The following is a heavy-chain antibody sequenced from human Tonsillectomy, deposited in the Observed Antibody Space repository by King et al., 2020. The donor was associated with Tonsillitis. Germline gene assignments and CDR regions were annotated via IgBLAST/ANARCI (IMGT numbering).Heavy chain of an antibody. J-gene: IGHJ4*02. V-gene: IGHV4-39*02. CDR2: IHYSGST. CDR1: GDSISSTSYY. D-gene: IGHD6-19*01. CDR3: ARGTFIAVPDSFDY. Sequence: QLQESGPGLVKPSEPLSLTCTVSGDSISSTSYYCGWIRQPPGKGLGCVGSIHYSGSTCSNPSLTSRVTISVDTSKNHFSLKLSSVTAADTAVYYCARGTFIAVPDSFDYWGQGTLVTVSS.